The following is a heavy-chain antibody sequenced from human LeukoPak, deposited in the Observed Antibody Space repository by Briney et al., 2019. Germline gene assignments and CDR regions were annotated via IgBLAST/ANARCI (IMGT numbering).Heavy chain of an antibody. CDR1: GGSISSYY. D-gene: IGHD2-2*01. Sequence: PSETLSLTCTVSGGSISSYYWSWIRQPPGKGLEWIGYISYSGSTSYNPSLKSRVTISVDTSKNQFSLKLRSVTAADTAVYYCARGGDIVVVAAAIDYYYYYYMDVWGKGTTVTVSS. CDR3: ARGGDIVVVAAAIDYYYYYYMDV. V-gene: IGHV4-59*01. CDR2: ISYSGST. J-gene: IGHJ6*03.